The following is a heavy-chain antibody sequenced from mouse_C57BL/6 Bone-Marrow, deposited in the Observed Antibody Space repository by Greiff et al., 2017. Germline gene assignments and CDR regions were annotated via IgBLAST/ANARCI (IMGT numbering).Heavy chain of an antibody. J-gene: IGHJ4*01. CDR3: VKRDYYAMDY. V-gene: IGHV3-6*01. Sequence: EVQRVESGPGLVKPSQSLSLTCSVTGYSITSGYYWNWIRQFPGNKLEWMGYISYDGSNNYNPSLKNRISITRDTSKNQFFLKLNSVTTEDTATYYCVKRDYYAMDYWGQGTSVTVSS. CDR1: GYSITSGYY. CDR2: ISYDGSN.